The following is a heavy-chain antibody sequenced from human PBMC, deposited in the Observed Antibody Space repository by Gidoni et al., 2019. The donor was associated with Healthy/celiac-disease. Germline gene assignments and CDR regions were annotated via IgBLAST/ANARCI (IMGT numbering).Heavy chain of an antibody. J-gene: IGHJ6*02. Sequence: EVQLVESGGGLVKPGGSLRLSCAASGFTFSNAWMSWVRQAPGKGLEWVGRIKSKTDGGTTDYAAPVKGRFTISRDDSKNTLYLQMNSLKTEDTAVYYCTTGNMGINYYYYGMDVWGQGTTVTVSS. V-gene: IGHV3-15*01. D-gene: IGHD7-27*01. CDR3: TTGNMGINYYYYGMDV. CDR1: GFTFSNAW. CDR2: IKSKTDGGTT.